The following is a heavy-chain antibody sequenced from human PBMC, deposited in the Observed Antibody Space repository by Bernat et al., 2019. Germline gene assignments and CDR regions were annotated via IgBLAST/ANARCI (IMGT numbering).Heavy chain of an antibody. J-gene: IGHJ4*02. V-gene: IGHV1-3*01. CDR2: INAGNGNT. CDR3: ARVYLSSGIAVAGDTEGFDY. CDR1: GYTFTSYA. D-gene: IGHD6-19*01. Sequence: QVQLVQSGAEVKKPGASVKVSCKASGYTFTSYAMHWVRQAPGQRLEWMGWINAGNGNTKYSQKFQGRVTITRDTSASTAYIELSSLRSEDTAVYYCARVYLSSGIAVAGDTEGFDYWGQGTLVTVSS.